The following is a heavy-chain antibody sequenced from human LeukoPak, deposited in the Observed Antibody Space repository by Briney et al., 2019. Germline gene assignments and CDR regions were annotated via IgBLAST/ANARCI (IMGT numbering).Heavy chain of an antibody. J-gene: IGHJ3*02. CDR3: ARVVLPPGGAFDI. D-gene: IGHD2/OR15-2a*01. V-gene: IGHV4-59*01. Sequence: PSETLSLTCTVSGSSNSSYYWSWIRQPPGKGPEWIGYIYYGGSTNYNPSLKSRVAISVDTSKNQFSLKLSSVTAADTAVYYCARVVLPPGGAFDIWGQGTMVTVSS. CDR2: IYYGGST. CDR1: GSSNSSYY.